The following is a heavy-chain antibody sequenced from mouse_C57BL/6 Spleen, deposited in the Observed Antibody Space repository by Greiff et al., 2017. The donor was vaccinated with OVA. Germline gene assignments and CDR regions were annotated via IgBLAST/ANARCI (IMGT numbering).Heavy chain of an antibody. CDR1: GYTFTSYW. Sequence: QVQLQQSGAELVKPGASVKMSCKASGYTFTSYWITWVKQRPGQGLEWIGDIYPGSGSTNYNEKFKSKATLTVDTSSSTAYMQLSSLTSEDSAVYYCARSYDYARPLYAMDYWGQGTSVTVSS. CDR3: ARSYDYARPLYAMDY. J-gene: IGHJ4*01. D-gene: IGHD2-4*01. V-gene: IGHV1-55*01. CDR2: IYPGSGST.